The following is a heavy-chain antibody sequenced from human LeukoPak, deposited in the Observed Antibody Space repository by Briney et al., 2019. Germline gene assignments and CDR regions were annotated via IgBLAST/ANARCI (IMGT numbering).Heavy chain of an antibody. J-gene: IGHJ4*02. D-gene: IGHD5/OR15-5a*01. V-gene: IGHV3-23*01. Sequence: PGGSLRLSCAASGFTFSSYAMSWVRQAPGKGLEWVSGISGSGGSTYYADSVKGRFTISRDNTKNTLYLQMNSLRAEDTAVYYCAKDRSGYTVYYFDYWGQGTLVTVSS. CDR2: ISGSGGST. CDR3: AKDRSGYTVYYFDY. CDR1: GFTFSSYA.